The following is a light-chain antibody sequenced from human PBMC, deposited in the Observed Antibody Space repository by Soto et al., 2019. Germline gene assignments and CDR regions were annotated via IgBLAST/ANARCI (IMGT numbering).Light chain of an antibody. CDR3: YSAADNNLV. V-gene: IGLV3-27*01. CDR1: VLAKKY. Sequence: SYELTQPSSVSVSPGQTAMITCSGNVLAKKYARWFQQKPGQAPVVVIYKDTERSSGIPERFSGSSSGTTVTLTISGAQFEDEADYYCYSAADNNLVFGGGTKLTVL. CDR2: KDT. J-gene: IGLJ3*02.